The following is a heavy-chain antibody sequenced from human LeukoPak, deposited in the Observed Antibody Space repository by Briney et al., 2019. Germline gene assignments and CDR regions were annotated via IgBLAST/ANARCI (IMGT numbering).Heavy chain of an antibody. CDR3: AKRERTWDLES. V-gene: IGHV3-30*02. CDR1: GFTFSSYA. CDR2: VSYDGSTK. D-gene: IGHD1-26*01. Sequence: GGSLRLSCRASGFTFSSYAMHWVRQAPGKGLEWVAVVSYDGSTKYYADSVKGRFTISRDNSKNTVYLELNSLRAEDTAVYYCAKRERTWDLESWGQGTLLTVSS. J-gene: IGHJ4*02.